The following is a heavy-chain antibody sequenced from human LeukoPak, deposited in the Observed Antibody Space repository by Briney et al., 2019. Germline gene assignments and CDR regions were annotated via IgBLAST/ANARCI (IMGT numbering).Heavy chain of an antibody. Sequence: GASVKVSCKASGYTFTSYDINWVRQATGQGLEWMGWMNPNSGNAGYAQKFQGRVTMTRNTSISTAYMELSSLRSEDTAVYYCARGPTVTTLNWFDPWGQGTLVTVSS. D-gene: IGHD4-17*01. CDR2: MNPNSGNA. CDR1: GYTFTSYD. V-gene: IGHV1-8*01. J-gene: IGHJ5*02. CDR3: ARGPTVTTLNWFDP.